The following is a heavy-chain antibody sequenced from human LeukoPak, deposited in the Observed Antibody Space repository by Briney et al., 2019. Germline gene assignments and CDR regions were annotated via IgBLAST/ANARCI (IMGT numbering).Heavy chain of an antibody. CDR1: GYSFTSYW. D-gene: IGHD3-22*01. CDR3: ARGNYYDSSGYSESDY. J-gene: IGHJ4*02. Sequence: GESLKISCKGSGYSFTSYWIGWVRQMPGKGLEWMGIIYPGDSDTRYSPSFQGQVAIAADKSISTAYLQWISLKASDTAMYYCARGNYYDSSGYSESDYWGQGTLVTVSS. CDR2: IYPGDSDT. V-gene: IGHV5-51*01.